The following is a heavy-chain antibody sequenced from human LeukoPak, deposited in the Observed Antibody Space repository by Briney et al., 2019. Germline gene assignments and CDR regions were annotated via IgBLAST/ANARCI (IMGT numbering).Heavy chain of an antibody. J-gene: IGHJ4*02. Sequence: PSETLSLTCTVSGGSISSSSYYWGWIRQPPGKGLEWIGSIYYSGSTYYNPSLKSRVTISVDTSKNQFSLKLSSVTAADTAVYYCARLTVQWLVYFDYWGQGTLVTVSS. V-gene: IGHV4-39*01. CDR1: GGSISSSSYY. D-gene: IGHD6-19*01. CDR2: IYYSGST. CDR3: ARLTVQWLVYFDY.